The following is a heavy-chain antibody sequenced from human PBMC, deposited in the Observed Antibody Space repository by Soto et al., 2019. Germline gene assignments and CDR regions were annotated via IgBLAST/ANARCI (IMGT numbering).Heavy chain of an antibody. CDR3: ARTPSHDYGDAHVDY. J-gene: IGHJ4*02. D-gene: IGHD4-17*01. V-gene: IGHV4-31*03. Sequence: QVQLQESGPGLVKPSQTLSLTCTVSGGSISSGGYYWSWIRQHPGKGLEWIGYIYYSGSTYYNPSLKSRVTIAVDTSKNQFALKLSAVTAADTAVDYCARTPSHDYGDAHVDYWGQGTLVTVSS. CDR1: GGSISSGGYY. CDR2: IYYSGST.